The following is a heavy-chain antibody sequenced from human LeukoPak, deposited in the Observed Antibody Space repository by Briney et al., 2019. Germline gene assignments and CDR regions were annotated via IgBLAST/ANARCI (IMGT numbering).Heavy chain of an antibody. Sequence: PSETLSLTCAVYGGSFSGYYWSWIRQPPGKGLEWIGEINHSGSTNCNPSLKSRVTISVDTSKNQFSLKLSSVTAADTAVYYCRYYYDSSGYNFDCWGQGTLVTVSS. J-gene: IGHJ4*02. V-gene: IGHV4-34*01. CDR3: RYYYDSSGYNFDC. CDR1: GGSFSGYY. D-gene: IGHD3-22*01. CDR2: INHSGST.